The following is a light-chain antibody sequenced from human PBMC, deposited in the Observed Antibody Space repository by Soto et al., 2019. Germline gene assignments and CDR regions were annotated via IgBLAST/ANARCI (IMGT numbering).Light chain of an antibody. Sequence: IPMTQSPSTLSASVGDRVPITCRASQSISSWLAWYQKKPGKAPRLLIYDASSLESGVPSRFRGSGSGTELTITISSLKPDDFATYYCQQYKSYAWTFGQGTKVDIK. CDR2: DAS. CDR1: QSISSW. CDR3: QQYKSYAWT. J-gene: IGKJ1*01. V-gene: IGKV1-5*01.